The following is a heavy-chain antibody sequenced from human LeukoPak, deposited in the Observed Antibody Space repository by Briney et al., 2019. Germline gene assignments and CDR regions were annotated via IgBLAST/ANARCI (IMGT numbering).Heavy chain of an antibody. CDR2: VYYSGST. CDR3: ARASFNVVFGNWFDP. D-gene: IGHD2-8*01. J-gene: IGHJ5*02. V-gene: IGHV4-39*01. CDR1: SGSIGSSSNY. Sequence: SETLSLTCTVSSGSIGSSSNYWGWIRQAPGKGLEWIGNVYYSGSTFYNPSLKSRVTISVNTSKNQFSLKLRSVTAADTAIYYCARASFNVVFGNWFDPWGQGTLVTVSS.